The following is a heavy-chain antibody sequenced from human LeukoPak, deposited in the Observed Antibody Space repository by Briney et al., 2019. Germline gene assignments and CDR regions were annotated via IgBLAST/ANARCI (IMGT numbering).Heavy chain of an antibody. CDR1: GFTFSSYG. CDR2: IRYDGSNK. Sequence: GGSLRLSCAASGFTFSSYGMHWVRQAPGKGLEWVAFIRYDGSNKYYADSVKGRFTISRDNTKNSLYLQMNSLRAEDTAVYYCARDAPYYFDYWGQGTLVTVSS. J-gene: IGHJ4*02. CDR3: ARDAPYYFDY. V-gene: IGHV3-30*02.